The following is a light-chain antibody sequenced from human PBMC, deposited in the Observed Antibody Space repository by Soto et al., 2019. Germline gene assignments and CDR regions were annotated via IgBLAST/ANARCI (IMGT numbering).Light chain of an antibody. J-gene: IGKJ1*01. CDR3: QQYNNWPWT. V-gene: IGKV3-15*01. CDR1: QSVSNY. Sequence: VMTQSPDSLSLSPGERATLSCRASQSVSNYLAWYQQKPGQAPRLFIYGAFTRATGIPARISGSGSGTAFTLTISSLQSEDVAVYYCQQYNNWPWTFGQGTKVDIK. CDR2: GAF.